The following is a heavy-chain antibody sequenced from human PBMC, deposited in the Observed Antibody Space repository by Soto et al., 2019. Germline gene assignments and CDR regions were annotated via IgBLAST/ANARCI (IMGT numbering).Heavy chain of an antibody. D-gene: IGHD1-1*01. Sequence: EVQLVESGGGLVQPGGSLRLSCAASGFTFSSHCMHWVRQAPGKGLVWVSHFGPSGSGTWDADSVQGRFTISRDNSRNTLYLQINSPRDEDTAVYYCTRDNNWSYDYWGQGILVTVSS. V-gene: IGHV3-74*01. CDR3: TRDNNWSYDY. CDR1: GFTFSSHC. J-gene: IGHJ4*02. CDR2: FGPSGSGT.